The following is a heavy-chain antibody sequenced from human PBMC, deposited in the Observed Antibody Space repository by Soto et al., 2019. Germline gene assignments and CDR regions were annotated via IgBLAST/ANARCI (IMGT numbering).Heavy chain of an antibody. CDR2: IYYSGST. V-gene: IGHV4-59*08. D-gene: IGHD6-13*01. J-gene: IGHJ5*02. CDR1: GGSISSYY. CDR3: ESGGAEDGTVDWFDH. Sequence: PSETLSLTCTVSGGSISSYYWSWIRQPPGKGLEWIGYIYYSGSTNYNPSLKSRVTISVDTSKNQFSLKLTSVTAADTAVYYCESGGAEDGTVDWFDHWGQGTLVTVSS.